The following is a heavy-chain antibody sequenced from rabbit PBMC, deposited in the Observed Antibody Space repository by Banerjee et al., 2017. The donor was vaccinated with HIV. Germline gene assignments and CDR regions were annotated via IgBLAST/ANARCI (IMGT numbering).Heavy chain of an antibody. CDR1: GFSFSSSYY. CDR2: IYAGSSGST. J-gene: IGHJ6*01. CDR3: ARGSGYAGYGYATGGMDL. V-gene: IGHV1S40*01. D-gene: IGHD6-1*01. Sequence: QSLEESGGDLVKPGASLTLTCTASGFSFSSSYYMCWVRQAPGKGLEWIACIYAGSSGSTYYASWAKGRFTISKTSSTTVTLQMTSLTAADTATYFCARGSGYAGYGYATGGMDLWGQGTLVTVS.